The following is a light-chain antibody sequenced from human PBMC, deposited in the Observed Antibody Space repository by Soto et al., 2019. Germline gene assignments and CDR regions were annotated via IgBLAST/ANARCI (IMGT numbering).Light chain of an antibody. Sequence: DIQMTQSPSNLSASVGDRVTITCRASQSISYWLAWYQQKSGKAPNLLIFDASRLKSGAPSRFSGSGSGTEFTLTISSLQPDDLATYYCQQYNSYPWTFGQGTQVEIK. V-gene: IGKV1-5*01. CDR3: QQYNSYPWT. CDR1: QSISYW. CDR2: DAS. J-gene: IGKJ1*01.